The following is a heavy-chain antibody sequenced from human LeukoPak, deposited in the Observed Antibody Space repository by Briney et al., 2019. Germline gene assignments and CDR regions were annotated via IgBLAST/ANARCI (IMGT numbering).Heavy chain of an antibody. V-gene: IGHV5-51*01. CDR2: IYPGDSDI. CDR3: AARLRGLNDFPDY. Sequence: GESLKISCKGSGYSFTTYWLGWVRQMPGKGLEWMGIIYPGDSDIRYSPSSRGQVTISADKSISTAYLQWSSLKASDTAMYYCAARLRGLNDFPDYWGQGTLVTVSS. CDR1: GYSFTTYW. J-gene: IGHJ4*02. D-gene: IGHD3-3*01.